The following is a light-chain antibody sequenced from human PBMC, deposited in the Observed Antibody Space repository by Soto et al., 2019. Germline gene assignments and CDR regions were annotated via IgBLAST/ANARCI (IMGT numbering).Light chain of an antibody. CDR3: QQYRT. J-gene: IGKJ1*01. Sequence: EIVLTQSPGTLSLSPGERATLSCRASQSVSSSSLAWYQQKPGQAPRLLISGTSSGATGIPDRFSGSGSRTDFTLTISRLEPEDFAVYFCQQYRTFGQGTKVDIK. CDR1: QSVSSSS. V-gene: IGKV3-20*01. CDR2: GTS.